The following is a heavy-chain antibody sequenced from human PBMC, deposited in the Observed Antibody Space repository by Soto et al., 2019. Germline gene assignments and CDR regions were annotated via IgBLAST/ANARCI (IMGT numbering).Heavy chain of an antibody. Sequence: SETLSLTCTVSSGSISSTIYSWDWIRQPPGKGLEWIGSIFYSGSTYYNPSLKSRVTISVDTSKNQFSLTLTSVTAADTAVYYCARHDGFSSGWIFDYWGHGTLVT. D-gene: IGHD6-19*01. CDR1: SGSISSTIYS. V-gene: IGHV4-39*01. J-gene: IGHJ4*01. CDR3: ARHDGFSSGWIFDY. CDR2: IFYSGST.